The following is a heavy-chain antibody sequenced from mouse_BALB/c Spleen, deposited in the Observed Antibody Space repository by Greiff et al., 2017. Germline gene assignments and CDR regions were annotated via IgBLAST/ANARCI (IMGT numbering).Heavy chain of an antibody. D-gene: IGHD1-2*01. Sequence: EVQGVESGGGLVQPGGSLKLSCAASGFTFSSYTMSWVRQTPEKRLEWVAYISNGGGSTYYPDTVKGRFTISRDNAKNTLYLQMSSLKSEDTAMYYCARRALRLRDYAMDYWGQGTSVTVSS. CDR2: ISNGGGST. CDR1: GFTFSSYT. CDR3: ARRALRLRDYAMDY. J-gene: IGHJ4*01. V-gene: IGHV5-12-2*01.